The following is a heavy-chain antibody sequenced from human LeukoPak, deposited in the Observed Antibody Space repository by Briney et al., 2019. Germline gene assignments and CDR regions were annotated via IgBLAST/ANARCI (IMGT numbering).Heavy chain of an antibody. CDR3: ARGPIIDIVVIPAAADYYHMDV. V-gene: IGHV1-18*01. CDR1: GYTLTSYG. CDR2: ISAYNGNT. Sequence: ASVKVSCKASGYTLTSYGISWVRQAPGQGLEWMGWISAYNGNTRYAQKLQGRVTMTTDSSTSTAYMELRSLRSDDTAVYYCARGPIIDIVVIPAAADYYHMDVWGKGTTVTISS. D-gene: IGHD2-2*01. J-gene: IGHJ6*03.